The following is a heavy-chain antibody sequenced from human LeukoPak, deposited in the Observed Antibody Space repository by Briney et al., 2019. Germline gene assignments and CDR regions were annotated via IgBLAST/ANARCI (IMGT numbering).Heavy chain of an antibody. CDR2: ISYDGSNK. D-gene: IGHD3-22*01. CDR3: AKSRLTMIDY. V-gene: IGHV3-30*04. Sequence: GGSLRLSCAASGFTFSTYAMHWVRQAPGKGLQWVAVISYDGSNKYYADSVKGRFTISRDNSKNTLYLQMNSLRAEDTAVYYCAKSRLTMIDYWGQGTLVTVSS. CDR1: GFTFSTYA. J-gene: IGHJ4*02.